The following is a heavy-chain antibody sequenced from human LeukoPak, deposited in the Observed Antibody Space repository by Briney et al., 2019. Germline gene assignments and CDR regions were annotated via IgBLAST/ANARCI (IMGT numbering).Heavy chain of an antibody. CDR2: IWYDGSNK. J-gene: IGHJ4*02. Sequence: PGGSLRLSCAASGFTFSSYGMHWVRQAPGKGLEWVAVIWYDGSNKYYADSVKGRFTISRDNSKNTLYLQMNSLRAEDTAVYYCAREPLPYYYDSSGYLDYWGQGTLVTVSS. CDR3: AREPLPYYYDSSGYLDY. D-gene: IGHD3-22*01. CDR1: GFTFSSYG. V-gene: IGHV3-33*01.